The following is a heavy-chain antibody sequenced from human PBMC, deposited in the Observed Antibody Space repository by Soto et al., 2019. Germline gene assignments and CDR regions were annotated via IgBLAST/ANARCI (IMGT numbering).Heavy chain of an antibody. D-gene: IGHD3-16*01. CDR3: ARDAGMDFKNYVPQVDY. J-gene: IGHJ4*02. CDR1: GFTRTYNY. V-gene: IGHV3-53*02. CDR2: IYSGGST. Sequence: EVQLVETGGGLIQPGGSLRLSCAASGFTRTYNYMNWVRQAPGKGLEWVSLIYSGGSTYYADSVNGRFTISRDNSKNTLYLQMNSLRVEETAVYYCARDAGMDFKNYVPQVDYWGPGPLVTVSS.